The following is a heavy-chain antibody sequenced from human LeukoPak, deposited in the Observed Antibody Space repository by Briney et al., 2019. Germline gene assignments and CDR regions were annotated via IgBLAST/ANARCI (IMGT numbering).Heavy chain of an antibody. CDR2: INHSGST. CDR3: ARERIQLWLNRWYYFDY. D-gene: IGHD5-18*01. CDR1: GGSFSGHY. J-gene: IGHJ4*02. Sequence: SETLSLTCAVNGGSFSGHYWTWIRQSPGKGLEWIGEINHSGSTNYNPSLKSRVTISVDTSKNQFSLKLSSVTAADTAVYYCARERIQLWLNRWYYFDYWGQGTLVTVSS. V-gene: IGHV4-34*01.